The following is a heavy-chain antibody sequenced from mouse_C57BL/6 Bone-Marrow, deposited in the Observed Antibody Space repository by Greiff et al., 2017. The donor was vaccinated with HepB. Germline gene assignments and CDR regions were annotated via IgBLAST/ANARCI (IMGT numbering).Heavy chain of an antibody. Sequence: VQLQQSGPELVKPGASVKIPCKASGYTFTDYNMDWVKQSHGKSLEWIGDINPNNGGTIYNQKFKGKATLTVDKSSSTAYMELRSLTSEDTAVYYCARNYYGSSHDFDYWGQGTTLTVSS. CDR3: ARNYYGSSHDFDY. V-gene: IGHV1-18*01. CDR2: INPNNGGT. D-gene: IGHD1-1*01. J-gene: IGHJ2*01. CDR1: GYTFTDYN.